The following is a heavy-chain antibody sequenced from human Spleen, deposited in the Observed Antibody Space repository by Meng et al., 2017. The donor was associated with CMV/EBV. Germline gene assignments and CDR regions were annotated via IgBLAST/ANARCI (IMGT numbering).Heavy chain of an antibody. CDR3: ARGSGSTGTTREDYYYYGMDV. CDR2: IIPILGVG. Sequence: SVKVSCKASGGTFSSFDISWVRQAPGQGLEWMGGIIPILGVGNYAQKFQGRVTITADKSTSTAYMELSRLRSDDTAVYYCARGSGSTGTTREDYYYYGMDVWGQGTTVTVSS. V-gene: IGHV1-69*10. J-gene: IGHJ6*02. CDR1: GGTFSSFD. D-gene: IGHD1-7*01.